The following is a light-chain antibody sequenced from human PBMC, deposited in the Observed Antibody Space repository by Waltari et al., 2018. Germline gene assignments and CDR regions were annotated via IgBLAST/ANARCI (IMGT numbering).Light chain of an antibody. J-gene: IGKJ3*01. CDR1: QDINSY. CDR3: QQLKSYPFT. CDR2: AVS. V-gene: IGKV1-9*01. Sequence: DIQLTQSPSFLSASVGDRVTITCRASQDINSYLAWYQQKPGKAPKVLIYAVSTLESGVPSRFTGSGSGTDFTFTIGSLQPEDFATYYCQQLKSYPFTFGPWTKVDIK.